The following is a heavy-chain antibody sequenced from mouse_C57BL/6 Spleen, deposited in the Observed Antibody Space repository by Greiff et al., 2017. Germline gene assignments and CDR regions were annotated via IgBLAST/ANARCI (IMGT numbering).Heavy chain of an antibody. CDR1: GYAFTNYT. CDR2: INPGRGGT. D-gene: IGHD1-1*02. V-gene: IGHV1-54*01. Sequence: VQLVESGAALVRPGPSVKVSCKASGYAFTNYTIEWVKQRPGQGLEWIGVINPGRGGTNYNEKFKGKATLTADKSSSTAYMQRSSLTSEDSAVYFCARYGKGDYYAMDYWGQGTSVTVSS. CDR3: ARYGKGDYYAMDY. J-gene: IGHJ4*01.